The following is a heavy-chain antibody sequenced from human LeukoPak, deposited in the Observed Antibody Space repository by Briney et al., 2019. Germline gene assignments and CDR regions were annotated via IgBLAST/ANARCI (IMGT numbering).Heavy chain of an antibody. V-gene: IGHV3-11*01. Sequence: GGSLRLSCAASGFTFSDYYVSWIRQAPGKGLEWVSYISSSGSTIYYADSVKGRFTISRDNSKDTLFLLMNSLRAEDTGVYYCAKDPFWGVAGILWGQGTLVTVSS. D-gene: IGHD6-19*01. CDR3: AKDPFWGVAGIL. J-gene: IGHJ4*02. CDR1: GFTFSDYY. CDR2: ISSSGSTI.